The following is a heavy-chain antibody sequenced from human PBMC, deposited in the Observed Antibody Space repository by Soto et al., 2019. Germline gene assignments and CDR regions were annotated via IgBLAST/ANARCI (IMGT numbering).Heavy chain of an antibody. Sequence: PGGSLRLSCAASGFIFGSKFMYWVRQAPGKGLVWVSRINPDGSSAAYADSVKGRFTISRDNAKNTLYLQMNSLRGEATAVYCCASYNWNLPTDYWGRGTLVTVSS. CDR1: GFIFGSKF. V-gene: IGHV3-74*01. CDR2: INPDGSSA. CDR3: ASYNWNLPTDY. D-gene: IGHD1-7*01. J-gene: IGHJ4*02.